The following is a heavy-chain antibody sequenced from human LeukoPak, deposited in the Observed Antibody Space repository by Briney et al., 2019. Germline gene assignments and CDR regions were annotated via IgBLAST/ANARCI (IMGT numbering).Heavy chain of an antibody. CDR1: GFTLNNAW. CDR2: ISSSSSYI. V-gene: IGHV3-21*01. CDR3: ARRGLIDY. D-gene: IGHD3-16*01. J-gene: IGHJ4*02. Sequence: GGSLRLSCAASGFTLNNAWMNWVRQAPGKGLEWVSSISSSSSYIYYADSVKGRFTISRDNAKNSLYLQMNSLRAEDTAVYYCARRGLIDYWGQGTLVTVSS.